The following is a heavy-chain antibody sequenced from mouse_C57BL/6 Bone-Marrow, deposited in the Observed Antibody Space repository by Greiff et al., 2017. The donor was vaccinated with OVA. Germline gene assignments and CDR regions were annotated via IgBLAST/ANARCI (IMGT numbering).Heavy chain of an antibody. V-gene: IGHV1-39*01. CDR3: ARSRYGSSWAWFAY. D-gene: IGHD1-1*01. J-gene: IGHJ3*01. Sequence: VQLQQSGPELVQPGASVKISCKASGYSFTDYNMNWVKQSNGKSLEWIGVINPNYGTTSYNQKFKGKATLTVDQSSSTAYMQLTRLTSEDSAVYYCARSRYGSSWAWFAYWGQGTLVTVSA. CDR2: INPNYGTT. CDR1: GYSFTDYN.